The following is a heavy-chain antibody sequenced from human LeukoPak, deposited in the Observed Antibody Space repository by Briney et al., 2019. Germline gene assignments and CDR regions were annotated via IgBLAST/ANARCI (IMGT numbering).Heavy chain of an antibody. CDR1: GYTFTGCY. D-gene: IGHD6-13*01. J-gene: IGHJ4*02. Sequence: GASVKVSCKASGYTFTGCYMHWLRQAPGQGLEWMGRTNPNSGGTNYAQKFQGRVTMTRDTSISTAYMELSRLRSDETAVYYCARAVAQQLVFDYWGQGTLVTVSS. V-gene: IGHV1-2*06. CDR2: TNPNSGGT. CDR3: ARAVAQQLVFDY.